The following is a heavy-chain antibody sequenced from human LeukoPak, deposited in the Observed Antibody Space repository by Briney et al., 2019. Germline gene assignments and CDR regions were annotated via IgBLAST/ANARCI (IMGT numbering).Heavy chain of an antibody. V-gene: IGHV3-23*01. CDR2: ISGSGGST. Sequence: GGSLRLSCAASGFTFSSYAMSWVRQAPGKGLEWVSAISGSGGSTYYADSVKGRFTISRDNSKNTLYLQMNSLRAEDTAVYYCARDPELVGATNDDYWGQGTLVTVSS. CDR1: GFTFSSYA. D-gene: IGHD1-26*01. CDR3: ARDPELVGATNDDY. J-gene: IGHJ4*02.